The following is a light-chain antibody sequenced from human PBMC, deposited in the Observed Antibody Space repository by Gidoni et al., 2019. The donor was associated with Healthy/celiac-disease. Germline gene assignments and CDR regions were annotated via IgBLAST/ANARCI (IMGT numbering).Light chain of an antibody. Sequence: QSVLTQPPSVSGAPGQRVTISCTGSSSNIGAGYAVPWYQQLPGTAPKLLIYGNSNRPSGVPDRFSGSKSGTSASLAITGLQAEDEADYYCQYYDSSLSGSVFGGGTKLTVL. J-gene: IGLJ2*01. CDR2: GNS. CDR1: SSNIGAGYA. V-gene: IGLV1-40*01. CDR3: QYYDSSLSGSV.